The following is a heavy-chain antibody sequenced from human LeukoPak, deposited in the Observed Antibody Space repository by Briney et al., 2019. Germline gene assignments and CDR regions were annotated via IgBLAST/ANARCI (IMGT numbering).Heavy chain of an antibody. V-gene: IGHV4-59*01. D-gene: IGHD2-21*02. CDR1: GGSISGSH. Sequence: SETLSLTCLVSGGSISGSHWSWIRQPPGKGLEWIGYIHYTGSTDYNPSLRSRVTLSIDMSKNQFSLRLSSVTAADAAVYYCARTGGDCSSGLCYYAMDVWGQGTTVTVS. CDR3: ARTGGDCSSGLCYYAMDV. CDR2: IHYTGST. J-gene: IGHJ6*02.